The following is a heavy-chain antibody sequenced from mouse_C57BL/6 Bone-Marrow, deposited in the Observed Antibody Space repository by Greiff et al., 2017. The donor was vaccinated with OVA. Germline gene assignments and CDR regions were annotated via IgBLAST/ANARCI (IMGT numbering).Heavy chain of an antibody. CDR2: SSDGGSYT. CDR1: GFTFSSYA. CDR3: AGDALEQAY. V-gene: IGHV5-4*01. J-gene: IGHJ3*01. Sequence: EVQLVESGGGLVKPGGSLKLSCAVSGFTFSSYALSWVRQTSEKRLEWVATSSDGGSYTYYPNNVKGRFTISRDNAKNNLYLQMSHLKSEDAAMYYCAGDALEQAYWGQGTLVTVSA.